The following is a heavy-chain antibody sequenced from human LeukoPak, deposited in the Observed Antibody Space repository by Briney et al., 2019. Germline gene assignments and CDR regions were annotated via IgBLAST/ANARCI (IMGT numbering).Heavy chain of an antibody. D-gene: IGHD3-3*01. CDR1: GFTSSSYA. J-gene: IGHJ4*02. V-gene: IGHV3-23*01. Sequence: GGSLRLSCAASGFTSSSYAMSWVRQAPGKGLEWVSAISGSGGSTYYADSVKGRFTISRDNSKNTLYLQMNSLRAEDTAVYYCAKAGRKRITIFGVVSGPFDYWGQGTLVTVSS. CDR3: AKAGRKRITIFGVVSGPFDY. CDR2: ISGSGGST.